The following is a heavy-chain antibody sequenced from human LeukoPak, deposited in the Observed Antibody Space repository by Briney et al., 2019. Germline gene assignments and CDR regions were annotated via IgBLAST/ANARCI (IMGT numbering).Heavy chain of an antibody. Sequence: GGSLRLSCSVSGFIFRDFSMSWVRQAPGKGLEWVAKMNEYGSEIFYVDSVKGRFTISRDNGKNSLYQQMNRLRAEDTAVYYCARPRGCGSSRCNNFDYWGQGTLVTVSS. CDR2: MNEYGSEI. CDR1: GFIFRDFS. CDR3: ARPRGCGSSRCNNFDY. D-gene: IGHD2-2*01. J-gene: IGHJ4*02. V-gene: IGHV3-7*01.